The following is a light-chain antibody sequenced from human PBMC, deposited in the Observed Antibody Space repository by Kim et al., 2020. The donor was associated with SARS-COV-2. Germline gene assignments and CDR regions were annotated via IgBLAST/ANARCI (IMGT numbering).Light chain of an antibody. V-gene: IGKV3-20*01. CDR2: GAS. Sequence: EIVLTQSPGTLSLSPRERATLSCRASQSVTSNYLAWYQQKPGQAPRLLIYGASNRATGIPDRFSGSGSGTDFTLTIRRLEPEDFAVYYCQHYGSSTLYTFGQGTKVEI. CDR1: QSVTSNY. J-gene: IGKJ2*01. CDR3: QHYGSSTLYT.